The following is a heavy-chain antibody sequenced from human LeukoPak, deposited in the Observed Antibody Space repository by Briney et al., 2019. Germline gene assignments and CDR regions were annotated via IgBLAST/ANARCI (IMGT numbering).Heavy chain of an antibody. CDR1: GGSISSYY. Sequence: PSETLSLTCTVSGGSISSYYWSWIRQPPGKGLEWIGYIYYSGSTNYNPSLKSRVTISVDTSKNQFSLKLSSVTAADTAVYYCARMSGYRAPFDYWGRGTLVTVSS. J-gene: IGHJ4*02. CDR2: IYYSGST. CDR3: ARMSGYRAPFDY. D-gene: IGHD3-3*01. V-gene: IGHV4-59*01.